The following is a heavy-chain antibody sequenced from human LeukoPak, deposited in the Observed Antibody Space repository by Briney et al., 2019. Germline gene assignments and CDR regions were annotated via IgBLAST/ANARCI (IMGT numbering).Heavy chain of an antibody. Sequence: ASLKVSCKASGYTFTGYYMHWVRQAPGQGLEWMGWINPNSGVTNYAQKFQGRVTMTRDTSISTAYMELSRLRSDDTAVYYCARDQLKTGSDYWGQGTLVTPSS. D-gene: IGHD1-1*01. CDR1: GYTFTGYY. CDR3: ARDQLKTGSDY. CDR2: INPNSGVT. V-gene: IGHV1-2*02. J-gene: IGHJ4*02.